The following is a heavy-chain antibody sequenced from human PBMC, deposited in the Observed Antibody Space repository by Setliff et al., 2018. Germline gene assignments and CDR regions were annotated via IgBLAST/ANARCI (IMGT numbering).Heavy chain of an antibody. V-gene: IGHV3-15*01. Sequence: PGGSLRLSCAASGFTFSAAWMTWLRQAPGKGLEWVGRIKSKTDGGTTDYAAPVKGRFTISRDDSRNTLYLQMNSLKTEDTAVYYCTTDPGAIRSGSYYSSSYYYYYYGMDVWGQGTTVTVSS. J-gene: IGHJ6*02. CDR2: IKSKTDGGTT. CDR1: GFTFSAAW. CDR3: TTDPGAIRSGSYYSSSYYYYYYGMDV. D-gene: IGHD3-10*01.